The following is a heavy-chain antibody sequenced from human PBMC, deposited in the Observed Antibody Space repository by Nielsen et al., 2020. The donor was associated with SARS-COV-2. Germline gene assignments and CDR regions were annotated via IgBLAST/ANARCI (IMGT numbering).Heavy chain of an antibody. CDR2: IIPIFGTA. J-gene: IGHJ6*02. CDR3: ARRSRYFDWLPLDYYYYYGMDV. V-gene: IGHV1-69*13. Sequence: SVKVSCKASGYTFTSYGISWVRQAPGQGLEWMGGIIPIFGTANYAQKSQGRVTITADESTSTAYMELSSLRSEDTAVYYCARRSRYFDWLPLDYYYYYGMDVWGQGTTVTVSS. D-gene: IGHD3-9*01. CDR1: GYTFTSYG.